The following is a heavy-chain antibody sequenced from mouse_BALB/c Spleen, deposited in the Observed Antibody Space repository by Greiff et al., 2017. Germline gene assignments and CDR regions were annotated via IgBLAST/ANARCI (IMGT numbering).Heavy chain of an antibody. J-gene: IGHJ2*01. CDR3: ARELPFDY. CDR2: INSNGGST. V-gene: IGHV5-6-3*01. CDR1: GFTFSSYG. Sequence: VQRVESGGGLVQPGGSLKLSCAASGFTFSSYGMSWVRQTPDKRLELVATINSNGGSTYYPDSVKGRFTISRDNAKNTLYLQMSSLKSEDTAMYYCARELPFDYWGQGTTLTVSS.